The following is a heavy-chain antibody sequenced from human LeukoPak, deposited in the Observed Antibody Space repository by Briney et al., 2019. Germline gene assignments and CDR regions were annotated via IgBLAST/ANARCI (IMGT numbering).Heavy chain of an antibody. V-gene: IGHV4-39*01. Sequence: PSETLSLTCTVSGGSISSSSYYWGWIRQPPGKGLEWIGSIYYSGSTYYNPSLKSRVTISVDTSKNQFSLKLSSVIAADTAVYYCARLNGNALAAGTVDYWGQGTLVTVSS. CDR1: GGSISSSSYY. J-gene: IGHJ4*02. CDR3: ARLNGNALAAGTVDY. CDR2: IYYSGST. D-gene: IGHD6-13*01.